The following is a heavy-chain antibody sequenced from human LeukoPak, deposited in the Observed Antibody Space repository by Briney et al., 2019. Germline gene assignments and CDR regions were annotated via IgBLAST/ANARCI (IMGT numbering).Heavy chain of an antibody. J-gene: IGHJ4*02. CDR3: ARLKNRRPVLLWFGELLAFDY. D-gene: IGHD3-10*01. Sequence: ASVKVSCKASGYTFTGYYMHWVRQAPGQGLEWMGWINPNSGGTNYAQKFQGRVTMTRDTSISTAYMELSRLRSDDTAVYYCARLKNRRPVLLWFGELLAFDYWGQGTLVTVSS. V-gene: IGHV1-2*02. CDR1: GYTFTGYY. CDR2: INPNSGGT.